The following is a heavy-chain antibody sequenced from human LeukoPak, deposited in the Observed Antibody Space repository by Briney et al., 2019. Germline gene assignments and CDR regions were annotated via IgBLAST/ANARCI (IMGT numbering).Heavy chain of an antibody. CDR1: GYTFTSYD. D-gene: IGHD2-15*01. CDR3: ARDPVLGGGSYYVDY. Sequence: ASVKLSCKASGYTFTSYDMHWVRQAPGQGHERMGLINTNSSGTNYAQKFQGRLTMTRVTSISTAYMELSRLRSDDTAVYYCARDPVLGGGSYYVDYWGQGTLVTVSS. CDR2: INTNSSGT. V-gene: IGHV1-2*02. J-gene: IGHJ4*02.